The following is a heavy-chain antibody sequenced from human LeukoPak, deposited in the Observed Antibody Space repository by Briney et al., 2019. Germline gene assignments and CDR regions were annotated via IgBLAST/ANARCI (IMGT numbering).Heavy chain of an antibody. CDR1: GFTFSDYY. Sequence: GGSLRLSCAASGFTFSDYYMSWVRQAPGKGLEWVSAISGSGGSTYYADSVKGRFTISRDNSKNTLYLQMNSLRAEDTAVYYCAKRVNSPGYSYGYVFDYWGQGTLVTVSS. D-gene: IGHD5-18*01. CDR3: AKRVNSPGYSYGYVFDY. V-gene: IGHV3-23*01. J-gene: IGHJ4*02. CDR2: ISGSGGST.